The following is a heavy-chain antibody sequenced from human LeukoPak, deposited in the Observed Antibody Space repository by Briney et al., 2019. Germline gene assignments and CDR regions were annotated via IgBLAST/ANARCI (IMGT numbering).Heavy chain of an antibody. Sequence: GASVKVSCKASGYTFTRYGISWVRQAPGQGLEWMGWISAHNGNTNYAQKLQGRVTMTTDTSTSTAYVELRSLRSDDPAVYYCARAGVVPAPDYWGQGTLVTVSS. D-gene: IGHD2-2*01. CDR3: ARAGVVPAPDY. CDR2: ISAHNGNT. V-gene: IGHV1-18*01. J-gene: IGHJ4*02. CDR1: GYTFTRYG.